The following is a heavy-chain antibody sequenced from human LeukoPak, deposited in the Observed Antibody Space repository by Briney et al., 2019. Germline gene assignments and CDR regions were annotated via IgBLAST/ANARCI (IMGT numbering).Heavy chain of an antibody. CDR3: ARGSSCSSTSCYRANDDY. D-gene: IGHD2-2*02. J-gene: IGHJ4*02. CDR1: GFTFSSYA. Sequence: GGSLRLSCAASGFTFSSYAMSWVRQAPGKGLEWVSAISGSGGSTYYADSVKGRFTISRDNSKNTLYLQMNSLRAEDTAVYYCARGSSCSSTSCYRANDDYWGQGTLVTVSS. CDR2: ISGSGGST. V-gene: IGHV3-23*01.